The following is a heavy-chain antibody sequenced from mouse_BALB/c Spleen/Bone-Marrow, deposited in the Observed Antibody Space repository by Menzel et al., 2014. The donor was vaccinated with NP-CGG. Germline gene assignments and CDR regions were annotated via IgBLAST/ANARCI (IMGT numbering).Heavy chain of an antibody. V-gene: IGHV5-6-3*01. D-gene: IGHD2-14*01. J-gene: IGHJ3*01. CDR3: ARNRYDWFAY. CDR2: INTNGGTT. Sequence: EVQLVESGGVLVQPGGSLRLSCAASGFTFSSYDMPWVRQTPDKRLELVATINTNGGTTYYPDSVKGRFTISRDNAKSTLYLQMSSLKSADTAIYYCARNRYDWFAYWGQGTLVTVSA. CDR1: GFTFSSYD.